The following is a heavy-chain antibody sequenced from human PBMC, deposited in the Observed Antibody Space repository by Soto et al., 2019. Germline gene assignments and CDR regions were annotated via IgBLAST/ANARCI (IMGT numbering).Heavy chain of an antibody. CDR3: ATDAASNKWDRGHFDH. V-gene: IGHV3-15*01. CDR1: GVPVNNAE. Sequence: SLRLSCAVSGVPVNNAEITWVRQAPGQGMEWIGRITSRTYGATTDYAAPVKGSFSISRDDSKNMVFLQMNSLKTEDTAVYYCATDAASNKWDRGHFDHWGQGTLVTVSS. CDR2: ITSRTYGATT. J-gene: IGHJ5*02. D-gene: IGHD1-26*01.